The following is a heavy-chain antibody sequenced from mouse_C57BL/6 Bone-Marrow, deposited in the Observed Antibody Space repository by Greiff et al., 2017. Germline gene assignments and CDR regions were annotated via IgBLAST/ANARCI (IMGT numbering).Heavy chain of an antibody. CDR1: GYTFTSYW. Sequence: QVQLQQPGAELVRPGSSVKLSCKASGYTFTSYWMHWVKQRPIQGLEWIGNIDPSDSETHYNQKFKDKATLTVDKSSSTAYMQLSSLTSEDSAVYYCARRKFFYYGSSYGYFDVCGTGTTVTVSS. D-gene: IGHD1-1*01. CDR3: ARRKFFYYGSSYGYFDV. CDR2: IDPSDSET. J-gene: IGHJ1*03. V-gene: IGHV1-52*01.